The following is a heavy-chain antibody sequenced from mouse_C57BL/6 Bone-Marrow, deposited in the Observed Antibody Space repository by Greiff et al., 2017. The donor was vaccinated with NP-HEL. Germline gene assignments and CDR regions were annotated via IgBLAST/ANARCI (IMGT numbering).Heavy chain of an antibody. CDR3: ATYSNYGYFDV. D-gene: IGHD2-5*01. CDR2: INYDGSST. CDR1: GFTFSDYY. J-gene: IGHJ1*03. V-gene: IGHV5-16*01. Sequence: EVMLVESEGGLVQPGSSMKLSCTASGFTFSDYYMAWVRQVPEKGLEWVANINYDGSSTYYLDSLKSRFIISRDNAKNILYLQMSSLKSEDTATYYCATYSNYGYFDVWGTGTTVTVSS.